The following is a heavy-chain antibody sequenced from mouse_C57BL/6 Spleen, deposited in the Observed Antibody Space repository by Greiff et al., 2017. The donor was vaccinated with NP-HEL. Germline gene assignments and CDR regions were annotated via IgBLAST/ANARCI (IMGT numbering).Heavy chain of an antibody. D-gene: IGHD1-1*01. Sequence: EVQRVESGGGLVKPGGSLKLSCAASGFTFSSYTMSWVRQTPEKRLEWVATISGGGGNTYYPDSVKGRFTISRDNAKNTLYLQMSSLRSEDTALYYCARHYYGSPLDYWGQGTSVTVSS. CDR1: GFTFSSYT. J-gene: IGHJ4*01. CDR2: ISGGGGNT. V-gene: IGHV5-9*01. CDR3: ARHYYGSPLDY.